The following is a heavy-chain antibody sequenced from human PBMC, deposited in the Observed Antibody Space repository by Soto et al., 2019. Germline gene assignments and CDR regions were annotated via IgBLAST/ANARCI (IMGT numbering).Heavy chain of an antibody. CDR1: GYRFTSYW. D-gene: IGHD3-3*01. J-gene: IGHJ6*02. V-gene: IGHV5-51*01. CDR3: ARLTIFGVIGMDV. CDR2: IYPGDSDT. Sequence: PGESLKISCNVSGYRFTSYWIGWVGEMPGKGLEWMGIIYPGDSDTRYSPSFQGQVTISADKSISTAYLQWSSLKASDTAMYYCARLTIFGVIGMDVWGQGTTVTVS.